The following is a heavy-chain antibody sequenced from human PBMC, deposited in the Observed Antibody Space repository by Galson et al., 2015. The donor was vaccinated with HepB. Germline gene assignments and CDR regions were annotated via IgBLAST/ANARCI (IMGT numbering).Heavy chain of an antibody. J-gene: IGHJ4*02. CDR1: GFTFSSYA. CDR3: ARGEIWVVGATREGYFDY. D-gene: IGHD1-26*01. V-gene: IGHV3-30-3*01. Sequence: SLRLSCAASGFTFSSYAMHWVRQAPGKGLEWVAVISYDGSNKYYADSVKGRFTISRDNSKNTLYLQMNSLRAEDTAVYYCARGEIWVVGATREGYFDYWGQGTLVTVSS. CDR2: ISYDGSNK.